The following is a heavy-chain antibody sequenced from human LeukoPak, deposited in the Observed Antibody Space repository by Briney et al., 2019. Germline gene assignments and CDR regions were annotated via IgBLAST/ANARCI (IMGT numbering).Heavy chain of an antibody. CDR1: GGSISSYY. Sequence: SETLSLTCTVSGGSISSYYWSWIREPPWKGLEWIGYIYYSGSTNYNPSLKSRVTISVDTSKNQFSLKLSSVTAADTAVYYCARVTNFDWLLNPAFDIWGQGTMVTVSS. D-gene: IGHD3-9*01. J-gene: IGHJ3*02. CDR3: ARVTNFDWLLNPAFDI. CDR2: IYYSGST. V-gene: IGHV4-59*01.